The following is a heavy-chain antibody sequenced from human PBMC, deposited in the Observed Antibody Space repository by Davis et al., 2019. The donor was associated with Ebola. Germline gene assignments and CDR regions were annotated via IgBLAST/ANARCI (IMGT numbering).Heavy chain of an antibody. CDR3: ARDEEPADAFDI. CDR2: IYYSGST. D-gene: IGHD1-14*01. V-gene: IGHV4-59*01. J-gene: IGHJ3*02. CDR1: GGSISSYY. Sequence: MPGGSLRLSCTVSGGSISSYYWSWIRQPPGKGLEWIGYIYYSGSTNYNPSLKSRVTISVDTSKNQFSLKLSSVTAADTAVYYCARDEEPADAFDIWGQGTMVTVSS.